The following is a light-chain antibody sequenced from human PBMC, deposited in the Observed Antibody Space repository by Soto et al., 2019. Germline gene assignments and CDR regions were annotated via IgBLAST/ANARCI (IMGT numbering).Light chain of an antibody. CDR2: EVS. CDR3: ISYTSSSTWV. V-gene: IGLV2-14*01. CDR1: SSEVGGYNY. J-gene: IGLJ3*02. Sequence: QSALTQPASVSGSPGQSITISCTGTSSEVGGYNYVSWYQHHPGKAPKHMIYEVSNRPSGVSARFSGSRSGNTASLTISGLQGEDESDYYCISYTSSSTWVFGGGTKLTVL.